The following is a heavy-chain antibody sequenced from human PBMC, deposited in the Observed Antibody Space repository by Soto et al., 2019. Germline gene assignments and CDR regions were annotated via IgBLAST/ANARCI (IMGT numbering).Heavy chain of an antibody. Sequence: PGEALKLCCEGSGYSFTSYWICWVRQMPGKGLEWMGIIYPGDSDTRYSPSVKGQVTISADKSISTAYLQWSSLKASDTAMYYCATPSHYGMDVWGQGTTVTVSS. J-gene: IGHJ6*02. V-gene: IGHV5-51*01. CDR1: GYSFTSYW. CDR3: ATPSHYGMDV. CDR2: IYPGDSDT. D-gene: IGHD6-6*01.